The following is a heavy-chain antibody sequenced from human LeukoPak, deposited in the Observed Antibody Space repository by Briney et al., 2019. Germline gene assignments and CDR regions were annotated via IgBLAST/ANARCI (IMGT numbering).Heavy chain of an antibody. CDR2: ISSSGSTI. D-gene: IGHD3-16*01. J-gene: IGHJ4*02. CDR3: AKDYTFDY. V-gene: IGHV3-48*03. CDR1: GFAFSSYE. Sequence: PGGSLRLSXAASGFAFSSYEMNWVRQAPGKGLEWVSCISSSGSTIYYADSVKGRFTISRDNAKNSLYLQMNSLRAEDTALYYCAKDYTFDYWGQGTLVTVSS.